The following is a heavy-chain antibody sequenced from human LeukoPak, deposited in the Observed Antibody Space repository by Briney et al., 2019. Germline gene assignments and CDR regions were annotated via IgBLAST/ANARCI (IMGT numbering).Heavy chain of an antibody. CDR3: ARGLVSSSWYLSYFSSIVTSAGAFDI. CDR2: MNPNSGNT. D-gene: IGHD6-13*01. Sequence: GASVKVSCKASGYTFTSYDINWVRQAPGQGLEWMGWMNPNSGNTGYAQKFQGRVTMTRNTSISTAYMELSSLRSEYTAVYYWARGLVSSSWYLSYFSSIVTSAGAFDIWGQGTMVTVSS. J-gene: IGHJ3*02. V-gene: IGHV1-8*01. CDR1: GYTFTSYD.